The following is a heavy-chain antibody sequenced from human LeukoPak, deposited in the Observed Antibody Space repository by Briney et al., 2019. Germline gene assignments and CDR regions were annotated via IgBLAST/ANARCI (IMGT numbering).Heavy chain of an antibody. Sequence: GGSLRLSCAASGFTFSSYAMSWLRQAPGKGLEWVSAISGSGGSTYYADSVKGRFTISRDNSKNTLYLQMNSLRAEDTAVYYCAPDLTATGTGSWFDPWGQGTLVTVSS. CDR1: GFTFSSYA. CDR3: APDLTATGTGSWFDP. CDR2: ISGSGGST. J-gene: IGHJ5*02. D-gene: IGHD6-13*01. V-gene: IGHV3-23*01.